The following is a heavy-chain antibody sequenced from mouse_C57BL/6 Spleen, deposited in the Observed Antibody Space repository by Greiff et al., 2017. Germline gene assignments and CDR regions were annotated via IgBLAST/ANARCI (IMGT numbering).Heavy chain of an antibody. CDR3: ASYDGYYNWYFDV. V-gene: IGHV5-17*01. J-gene: IGHJ1*03. CDR2: ISSGSSTI. CDR1: GFTFSDYG. Sequence: EVKLVESGGGLVKPGGSLKLSCAASGFTFSDYGMHWVRQAPEKGLEWVAYISSGSSTIYYADTVKGRFTISRDNAKNTLFLQMTSLRSEDTAMYDCASYDGYYNWYFDVWGTGTTVTVSS. D-gene: IGHD2-3*01.